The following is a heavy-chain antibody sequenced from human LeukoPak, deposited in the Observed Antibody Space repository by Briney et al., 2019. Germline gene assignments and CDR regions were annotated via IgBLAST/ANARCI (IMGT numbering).Heavy chain of an antibody. CDR3: ARLRITMVRGVKIYYYYMDV. V-gene: IGHV4-34*01. CDR2: INHGGST. CDR1: GGSFSGYY. Sequence: SETLSLTCAVYGGSFSGYYWSWIRQPPGKWLEWIGEINHGGSTNYNPSLKSRVTISVDTSKNQFSLKLSSVTAADTAVYYCARLRITMVRGVKIYYYYMDVWGKGTTVTISS. J-gene: IGHJ6*03. D-gene: IGHD3-10*01.